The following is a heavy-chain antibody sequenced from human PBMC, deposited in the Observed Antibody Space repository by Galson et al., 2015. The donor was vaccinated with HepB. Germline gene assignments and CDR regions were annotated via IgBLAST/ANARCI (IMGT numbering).Heavy chain of an antibody. CDR2: ISYDGKQK. CDR3: AKEGYIYGKGGTDN. D-gene: IGHD4-17*01. V-gene: IGHV3-30*18. J-gene: IGHJ4*02. Sequence: SLRLSCAGSGFSFSRYGIHWVRQAPGKGLEWVAFISYDGKQKYFADSLKGRFTVSRDNSKNTIYLQLNSLRPDDTAVYRCAKEGYIYGKGGTDNWGQGTLVTVPS. CDR1: GFSFSRYG.